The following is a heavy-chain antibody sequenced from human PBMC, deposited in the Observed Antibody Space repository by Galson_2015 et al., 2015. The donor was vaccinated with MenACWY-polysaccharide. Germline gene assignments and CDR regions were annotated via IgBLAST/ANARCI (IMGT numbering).Heavy chain of an antibody. CDR1: GYTFAIYW. CDR2: IYPDDFDT. CDR3: VRQVRPGKLNGDYDY. V-gene: IGHV5-51*01. Sequence: QSGAEVKKPGESLKISCKSSGYTFAIYWIGWVRQMPGKGLEWMATIYPDDFDTRYNPSIQGQVTISADKSITTAYLQWSSLKASDSAMYYCVRQVRPGKLNGDYDYWGQGTLVTVSS. D-gene: IGHD4-17*01. J-gene: IGHJ4*02.